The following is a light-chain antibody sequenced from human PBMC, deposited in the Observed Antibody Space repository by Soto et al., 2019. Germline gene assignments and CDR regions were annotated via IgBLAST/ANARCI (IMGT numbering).Light chain of an antibody. CDR3: AAWDDSLSGWV. V-gene: IGLV1-47*02. CDR2: NNN. CDR1: SSNIGSNF. J-gene: IGLJ3*02. Sequence: QSVLTQPPSASGTPGQRVTISCSGSSSNIGSNFVYWYQQLPGTAPKLLIYNNNQRPSGVPDRFSGSKSGTSASLAISGLRSEDEADYYCAAWDDSLSGWVFGGGTQLTVL.